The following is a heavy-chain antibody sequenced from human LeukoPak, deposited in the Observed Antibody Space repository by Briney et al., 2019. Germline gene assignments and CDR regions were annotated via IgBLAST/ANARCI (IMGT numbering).Heavy chain of an antibody. J-gene: IGHJ4*02. Sequence: ETLSLTCTVSGGSISSSSYYWGWIRQPPGKGLEWVSSISISGGTTYYADSVKGRFTISRENSKSTLYLQMNSLRADDTAVYYCANEIRPNDYWGQGTLVTVSS. CDR2: ISISGGTT. CDR3: ANEIRPNDY. CDR1: GGSISSSSYY. V-gene: IGHV3-23*01. D-gene: IGHD4-17*01.